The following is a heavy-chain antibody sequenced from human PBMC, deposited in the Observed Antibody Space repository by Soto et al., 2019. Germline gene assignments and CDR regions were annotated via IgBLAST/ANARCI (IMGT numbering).Heavy chain of an antibody. V-gene: IGHV1-2*02. D-gene: IGHD3-9*01. Sequence: ASVQVTCQASGYIFTGYHIRWVRQAHGRGLEWMGWINPNSGDTEYAQNFQGRVTMTRDTSFNLVYMEMSGLMSDDTAVYYCARDARGTRGFDEMDIWGQGTTVTVSS. CDR1: GYIFTGYH. CDR2: INPNSGDT. CDR3: ARDARGTRGFDEMDI. J-gene: IGHJ6*02.